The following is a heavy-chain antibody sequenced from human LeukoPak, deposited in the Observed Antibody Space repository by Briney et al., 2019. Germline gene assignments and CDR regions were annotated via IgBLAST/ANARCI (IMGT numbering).Heavy chain of an antibody. D-gene: IGHD3-10*01. CDR2: IYYSGST. Sequence: LETLSLTCTVSGGSVSSGSYYWSWIRQPPGKGLEWIGYIYYSGSTNYNPSLKSRVTISVDTSKNQFSLKLSSVTAADTAVYYCARDTVVPTQWFGEHDAFDIWGQGTMVTVSS. CDR1: GGSVSSGSYY. CDR3: ARDTVVPTQWFGEHDAFDI. J-gene: IGHJ3*02. V-gene: IGHV4-61*01.